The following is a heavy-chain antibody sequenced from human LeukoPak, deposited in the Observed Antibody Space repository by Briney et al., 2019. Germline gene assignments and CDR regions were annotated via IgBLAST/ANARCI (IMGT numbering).Heavy chain of an antibody. CDR1: GGTFSSYA. D-gene: IGHD1-26*01. J-gene: IGHJ4*02. CDR3: ARDWLVVGATKAWGIDY. V-gene: IGHV1-69*13. CDR2: IIPIFGTA. Sequence: SVKVSCKASGGTFSSYAISWVRQAPGQGLEWMGGIIPIFGTANYAQKFQGRVTITADESTSTAYMELSSLRSEDTAVYYCARDWLVVGATKAWGIDYWGQGTLVTVSS.